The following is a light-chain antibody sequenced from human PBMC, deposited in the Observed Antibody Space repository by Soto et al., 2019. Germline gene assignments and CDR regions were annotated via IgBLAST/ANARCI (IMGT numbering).Light chain of an antibody. Sequence: NFMLTQPHSVSESPGKTVTISCTRSSGNIASSFVQWFQQRPGSSPPTVIYEDNQRPPGVPDRFSGSIDSSSNSASLTISGLKTEDEAEYICHSYDNTTQVFGGGTKLTVL. CDR1: SGNIASSF. V-gene: IGLV6-57*01. CDR2: EDN. CDR3: HSYDNTTQV. J-gene: IGLJ2*01.